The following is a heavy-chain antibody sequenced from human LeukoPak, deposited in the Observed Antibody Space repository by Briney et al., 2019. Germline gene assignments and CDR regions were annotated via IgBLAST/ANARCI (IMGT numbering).Heavy chain of an antibody. J-gene: IGHJ4*02. D-gene: IGHD6-13*01. Sequence: SETLSLTCTVSGGSLSGDNYYWSWIRQPAGKGLEWIGRISTSGSTSYNPSLKSRVTISVDMSKNQFSLKVSSVTAADTAVYYCARGGFPGYSTSWFYWGQGTLVTVSS. V-gene: IGHV4-61*02. CDR2: ISTSGST. CDR3: ARGGFPGYSTSWFY. CDR1: GGSLSGDNYY.